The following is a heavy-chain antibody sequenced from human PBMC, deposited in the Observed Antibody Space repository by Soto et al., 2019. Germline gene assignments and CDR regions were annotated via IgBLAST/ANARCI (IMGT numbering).Heavy chain of an antibody. V-gene: IGHV4-59*01. CDR2: IYYSGST. CDR3: ARGSLYDYGMDA. J-gene: IGHJ6*02. CDR1: GGSISSYY. Sequence: QVQLQESGPGLVKPSETLSLTCTVSGGSISSYYWSWIRQPPGKGLEWIGYIYYSGSTNYNPSLKSRVTISVDTSKNQFSLKLSSVTAADTAVYYCARGSLYDYGMDAWGQGTTVTVSS. D-gene: IGHD2-2*01.